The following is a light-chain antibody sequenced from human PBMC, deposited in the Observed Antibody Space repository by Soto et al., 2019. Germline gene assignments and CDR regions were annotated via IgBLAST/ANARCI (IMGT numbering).Light chain of an antibody. CDR1: QSVDND. Sequence: EIVMTQSPATLSVSPGDRATLSCRASQSVDNDLAWYQQKPGQPPRLLIYDASTRATGIPARFSGSQSGTEFTLTISSLLSEDFAVYSCQQYGGVPYTFGQGTKLEIK. CDR3: QQYGGVPYT. J-gene: IGKJ2*01. V-gene: IGKV3D-15*01. CDR2: DAS.